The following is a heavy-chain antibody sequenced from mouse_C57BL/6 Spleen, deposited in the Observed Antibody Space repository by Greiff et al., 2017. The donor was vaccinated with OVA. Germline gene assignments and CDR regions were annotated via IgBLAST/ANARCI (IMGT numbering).Heavy chain of an antibody. CDR1: GFTFSSYT. Sequence: DVMLVESGGGLVKPGGSLKLSCAASGFTFSSYTMSWVRQTPEKRLEWVATISGGGGNTYYPDSVKGRFTISRDNAKNTLYLQMSSLRSEDTALYYCARHEDYGSSYVGNYYAMDYWGQGTSVTVSS. CDR3: ARHEDYGSSYVGNYYAMDY. CDR2: ISGGGGNT. D-gene: IGHD1-1*01. V-gene: IGHV5-9*01. J-gene: IGHJ4*01.